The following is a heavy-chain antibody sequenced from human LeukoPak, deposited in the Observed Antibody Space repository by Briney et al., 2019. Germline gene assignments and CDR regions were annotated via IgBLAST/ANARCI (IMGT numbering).Heavy chain of an antibody. CDR1: GFTFSSYW. D-gene: IGHD2/OR15-2a*01. V-gene: IGHV3-7*01. CDR2: IKEDGSDK. CDR3: ARGGVIDY. Sequence: PGVSLRLSCGASGFTFSSYWMSWVRQAPGKGLEWVANIKEDGSDKFYVDSVKGRFTISRDNAKNTLYLQMNSLRDEDTAVYYCARGGVIDYWGQGTLVTVSS. J-gene: IGHJ4*02.